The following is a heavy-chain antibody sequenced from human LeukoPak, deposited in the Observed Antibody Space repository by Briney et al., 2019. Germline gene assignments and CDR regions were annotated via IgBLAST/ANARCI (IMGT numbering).Heavy chain of an antibody. CDR1: GYTFTTFG. J-gene: IGHJ3*02. D-gene: IGHD3-10*01. CDR3: ARRDSGLDAFDI. Sequence: ASVTVSFKASGYTFTTFGITWVRQAPGQGLEWMGWINADNGNKNYSKNLQGRVTITTEKTTSTAYMELRSLRSDDTAVYYCARRDSGLDAFDIWGQGTMVIVSS. V-gene: IGHV1-18*01. CDR2: INADNGNK.